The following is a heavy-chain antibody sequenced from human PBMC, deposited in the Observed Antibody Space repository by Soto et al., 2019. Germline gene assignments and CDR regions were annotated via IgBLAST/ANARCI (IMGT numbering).Heavy chain of an antibody. J-gene: IGHJ5*02. V-gene: IGHV4-31*03. CDR2: IYYSGNT. Sequence: QVQLQESGPGLVKPSQTLSLTCTVSGGSISSGGYYWNWIRQHPGKGLEWIGYIYYSGNTYYNPSLMRRVSLSVDTSKNQFSLKLNTVTAADTAVYYCARSVFPWGQGTLVTVSS. CDR3: ARSVFP. CDR1: GGSISSGGYY.